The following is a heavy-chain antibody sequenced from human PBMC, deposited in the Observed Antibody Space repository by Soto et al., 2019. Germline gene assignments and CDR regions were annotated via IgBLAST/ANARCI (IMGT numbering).Heavy chain of an antibody. CDR3: ARDLDSSWSFDY. D-gene: IGHD6-13*01. Sequence: WGSLRLSCAASGFTFSSYWMSWFRQAPGKGLEWVANIKQDGSEKYYVDSVKGRFTISRDNAKNSLYLQMNSLRAEDTAVYYCARDLDSSWSFDYWGQGTLVTVSS. CDR2: IKQDGSEK. CDR1: GFTFSSYW. V-gene: IGHV3-7*01. J-gene: IGHJ4*02.